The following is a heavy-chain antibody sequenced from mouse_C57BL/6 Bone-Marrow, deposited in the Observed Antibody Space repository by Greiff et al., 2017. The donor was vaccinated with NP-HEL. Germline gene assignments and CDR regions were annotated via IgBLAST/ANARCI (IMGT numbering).Heavy chain of an antibody. D-gene: IGHD1-2*01. CDR1: GYAFSCYW. V-gene: IGHV1-80*01. Sequence: QVQLQQSGAELVKPGASVKISCKASGYAFSCYWMNWVKQRPGKGLEWIGQIYPGDGDTNYNGKFKGKATLTADKSSSTAYMQLSSLTSEDSAVYFCARWVYYGGGYWGQGTTLTVSS. CDR2: IYPGDGDT. J-gene: IGHJ2*01. CDR3: ARWVYYGGGY.